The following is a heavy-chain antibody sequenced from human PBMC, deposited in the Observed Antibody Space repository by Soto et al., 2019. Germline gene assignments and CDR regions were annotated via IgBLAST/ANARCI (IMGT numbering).Heavy chain of an antibody. CDR2: ISWNSDTV. CDR1: GFNFDDYG. D-gene: IGHD1-1*01. Sequence: EVQLVESGGGLVQPGRSLRLSCAASGFNFDDYGMEWVRQAPEKGLEWVSGISWNSDTVTYADSVKGRFTISRDSAKNTLYLQMNNLRLEDTALYYCVRGNERHRQKGLWRQVQSPHCFDYWGQGTLVTVSS. V-gene: IGHV3-9*01. CDR3: VRGNERHRQKGLWRQVQSPHCFDY. J-gene: IGHJ4*02.